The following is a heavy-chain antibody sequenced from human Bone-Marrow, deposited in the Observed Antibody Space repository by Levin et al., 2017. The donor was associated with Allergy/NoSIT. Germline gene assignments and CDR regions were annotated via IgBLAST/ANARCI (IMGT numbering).Heavy chain of an antibody. CDR2: ISSNGGST. CDR3: ARAGPRNYTDYYYYYGMDV. V-gene: IGHV3-64*01. CDR1: GFTFSSYA. D-gene: IGHD1-7*01. Sequence: GGSLRLSCAASGFTFSSYAMHWVRQAPGKGLEYVSAISSNGGSTYYANSVKGRFTISRDNSKNTLYLKMGSLRAEDMAVYYCARAGPRNYTDYYYYYGMDVWGQGTTVTVSS. J-gene: IGHJ6*02.